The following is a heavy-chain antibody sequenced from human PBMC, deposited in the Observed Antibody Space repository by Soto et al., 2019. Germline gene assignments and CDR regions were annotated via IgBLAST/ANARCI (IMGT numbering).Heavy chain of an antibody. J-gene: IGHJ5*02. CDR2: IIPILGIA. V-gene: IGHV1-69*02. D-gene: IGHD4-4*01. CDR1: GGTFSSYT. Sequence: ASVKVSCKASGGTFSSYTISWVRQAPGQGLEWMGRIIPILGIANYAQKFQGRVTITADKSTSTAYMELSSLRSEDTAVYDCARKGFITTWFDPWGQGTLVTVSS. CDR3: ARKGFITTWFDP.